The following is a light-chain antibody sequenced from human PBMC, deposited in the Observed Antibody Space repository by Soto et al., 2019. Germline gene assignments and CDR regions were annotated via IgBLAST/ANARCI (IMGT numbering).Light chain of an antibody. CDR1: SSDIGSYNL. J-gene: IGLJ3*02. V-gene: IGLV2-14*02. CDR3: SSYASTNAVL. CDR2: DVS. Sequence: QSALTQPASVSGSPGQSITISCTGTSSDIGSYNLVSWYQQHPGKAPKLMIFDVSNRPSGVSSRFSGSKSGNTASLTISGLQADDEADYYCSSYASTNAVLFGGGTKLTVL.